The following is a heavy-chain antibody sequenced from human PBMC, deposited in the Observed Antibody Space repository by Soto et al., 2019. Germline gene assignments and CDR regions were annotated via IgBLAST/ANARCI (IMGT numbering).Heavy chain of an antibody. Sequence: PGGSLRLSCAASGFTFSSHAMHWVRQAPGKGLEWVAVILYDGSKIYYADSVKGRFTISRDTSENTLHLQMDSLRVEDTAVYYCARDDVLCDGGRCYGIPLDVWGKGTTVTVSS. CDR2: ILYDGSKI. CDR3: ARDDVLCDGGRCYGIPLDV. J-gene: IGHJ6*04. CDR1: GFTFSSHA. D-gene: IGHD2-15*01. V-gene: IGHV3-30*14.